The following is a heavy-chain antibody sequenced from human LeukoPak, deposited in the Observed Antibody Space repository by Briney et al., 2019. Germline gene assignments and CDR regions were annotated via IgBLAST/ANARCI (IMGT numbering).Heavy chain of an antibody. CDR3: ATGKWELLYYYYGMDV. Sequence: ASVKVSCKVSGYTLTELSMHWVRQAPGKGLEWMGGFDPEDGETIYAQKFQGRVTMTEDTSTDTAYMELSSLRSEDTAVYYCATGKWELLYYYYGMDVWGQGTTVTVSS. CDR2: FDPEDGET. J-gene: IGHJ6*02. CDR1: GYTLTELS. V-gene: IGHV1-24*01. D-gene: IGHD1-26*01.